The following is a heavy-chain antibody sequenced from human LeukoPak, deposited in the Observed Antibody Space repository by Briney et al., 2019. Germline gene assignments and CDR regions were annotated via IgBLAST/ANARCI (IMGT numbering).Heavy chain of an antibody. CDR1: GLTFSSYA. CDR3: ARSGINFFDY. CDR2: ISGSGRST. J-gene: IGHJ4*02. Sequence: GGSLRLSCAGSGLTFSSYALSWIRQAPGKGLEWVSTISGSGRSTFNADSVQGRFTISRDNSKNTLYLQMNSLRAEDTAVYYCARSGINFFDYWGQGALVTVSS. V-gene: IGHV3-23*01. D-gene: IGHD1-26*01.